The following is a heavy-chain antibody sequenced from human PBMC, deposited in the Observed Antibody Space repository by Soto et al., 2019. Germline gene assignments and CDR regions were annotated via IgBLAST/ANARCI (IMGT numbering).Heavy chain of an antibody. V-gene: IGHV4-59*01. CDR3: ARGDSGLDP. Sequence: QVQLQESGPGLVKPSETLSLTCTVSGGSISSXYWXXXRQPPGKGLEWIGYIYYSGSTNSNPSXXXXXXXXXXXXXXXXXXXLSSVTAADTAVYYCARGDSGLDPWGQGTLVTVSS. J-gene: IGHJ5*02. CDR1: GGSISSXY. CDR2: IYYSGST. D-gene: IGHD1-26*01.